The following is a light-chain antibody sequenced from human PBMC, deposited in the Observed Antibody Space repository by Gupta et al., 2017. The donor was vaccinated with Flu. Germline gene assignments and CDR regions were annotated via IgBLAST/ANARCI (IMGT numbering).Light chain of an antibody. CDR3: AVWDNEMSGPV. CDR1: SSNMGSNA. V-gene: IGLV1-44*01. Sequence: RVTISCSGSSSNMGSNAVNWYQQLTATDPRLLIYSNNQRPSGVPDRFSGSKSGTSASLAISGLQAEDEADYYCAVWDNEMSGPVFGTGTKVT. J-gene: IGLJ1*01. CDR2: SNN.